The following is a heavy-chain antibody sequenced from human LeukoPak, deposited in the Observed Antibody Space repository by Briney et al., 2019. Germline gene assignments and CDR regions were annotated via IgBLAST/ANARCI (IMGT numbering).Heavy chain of an antibody. CDR2: IQPDGSEE. CDR1: GFTFSSYE. V-gene: IGHV3-7*01. CDR3: ARDPYSGAYGNTYYYYMDV. Sequence: GGSLRLSCAASGFTFSSYEMNWVRQAPGKGLEWVGNIQPDGSEEYPVDSVKGRFTISRDNVKNSLYLQMNRLRAEDTAVYYCARDPYSGAYGNTYYYYMDVWGKGTTVTISS. J-gene: IGHJ6*03. D-gene: IGHD1-26*01.